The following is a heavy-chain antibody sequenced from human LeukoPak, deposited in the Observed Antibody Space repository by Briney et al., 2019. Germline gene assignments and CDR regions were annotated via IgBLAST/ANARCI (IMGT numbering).Heavy chain of an antibody. V-gene: IGHV3-13*01. CDR3: ARGPPRGKYYYMDV. Sequence: GGSLRLSCAASGFTFSSFVMHWVRPPTGQGLECVSTIGTASDTYYPGSVEGRFTLSRDNAKNSLYLQMNSLTAGDTAVYYCARGPPRGKYYYMDVWGKGTTVTVSS. CDR2: IGTASDT. J-gene: IGHJ6*03. CDR1: GFTFSSFV. D-gene: IGHD1-1*01.